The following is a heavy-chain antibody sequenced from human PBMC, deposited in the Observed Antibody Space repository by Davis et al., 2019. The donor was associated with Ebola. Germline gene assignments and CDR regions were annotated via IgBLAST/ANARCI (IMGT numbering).Heavy chain of an antibody. V-gene: IGHV1-69*13. Sequence: SVKVSCKASGGTFSSYAISWVRQAPGQGLEWMGGIIPIFGTANYAQKFQGRVTITADESTSTAYMELSSLRSEDTAVYYCARDGGRGLYYYYYGMDVWGQGTTVTVSS. CDR1: GGTFSSYA. CDR3: ARDGGRGLYYYYYGMDV. CDR2: IIPIFGTA. D-gene: IGHD4-23*01. J-gene: IGHJ6*02.